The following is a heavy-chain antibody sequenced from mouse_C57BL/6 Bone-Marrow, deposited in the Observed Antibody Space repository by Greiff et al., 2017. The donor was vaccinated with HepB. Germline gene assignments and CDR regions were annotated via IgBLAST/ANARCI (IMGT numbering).Heavy chain of an antibody. J-gene: IGHJ1*03. D-gene: IGHD2-3*01. CDR2: INPNNGGT. V-gene: IGHV1-26*01. CDR1: GYTFTDYY. CDR3: ARCGDGCYGWYFDV. Sequence: VQLQQSGPELVKPGASVKISCKASGYTFTDYYMNWVKQSHGKSLEWIGDINPNNGGTSYNQKFKGKATLTVDKSSSTAYMQLRSLTSEDSAVYYCARCGDGCYGWYFDVWGRGTTVTVSA.